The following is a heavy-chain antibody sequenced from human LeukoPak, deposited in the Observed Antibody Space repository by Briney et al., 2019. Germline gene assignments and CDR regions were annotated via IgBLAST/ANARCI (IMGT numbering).Heavy chain of an antibody. V-gene: IGHV4-34*01. D-gene: IGHD5-12*01. Sequence: SETLSLTCAVYGGSFSGYYWSWIRQPPGKGLGWIGEINHSGSTNYNPSLKSRVTISVDTSKNQFSLKLSSVTAADTAVYYCATMPTNYYYYYYMDVWGKGTTVTVSS. CDR3: ATMPTNYYYYYYMDV. CDR2: INHSGST. CDR1: GGSFSGYY. J-gene: IGHJ6*03.